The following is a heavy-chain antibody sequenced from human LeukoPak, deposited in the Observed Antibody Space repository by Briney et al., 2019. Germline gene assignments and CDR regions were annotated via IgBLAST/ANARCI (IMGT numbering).Heavy chain of an antibody. CDR2: ISGSGDSM. CDR3: AKDRLVGGSTPRFDP. Sequence: HPGGSLRLSCAASGFTFRSYAMSWVRQAPGKGLERVSVISGSGDSMYYAESVKGRFTISRDKSRNTLYLQMNSLRAEDTAVYYCAKDRLVGGSTPRFDPWGQGTLVIVSS. V-gene: IGHV3-23*01. CDR1: GFTFRSYA. J-gene: IGHJ5*02. D-gene: IGHD2-15*01.